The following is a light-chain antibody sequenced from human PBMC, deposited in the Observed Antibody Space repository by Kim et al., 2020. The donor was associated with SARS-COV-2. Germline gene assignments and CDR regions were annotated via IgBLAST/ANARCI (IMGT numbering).Light chain of an antibody. J-gene: IGKJ2*01. CDR2: AAS. CDR1: QSISNY. V-gene: IGKV1-39*01. Sequence: SASGGDRVTITCRANQSISNYFNWYQQKPGKAPKLLIYAASSLQSGVPSRFSGSGSGKDFTLTISSLQPEDFATYYWQQSYSTPHTFGQGTKLEI. CDR3: QQSYSTPHT.